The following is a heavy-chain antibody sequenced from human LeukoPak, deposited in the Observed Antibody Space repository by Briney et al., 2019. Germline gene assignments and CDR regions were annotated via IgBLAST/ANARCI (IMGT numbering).Heavy chain of an antibody. CDR3: AREHYGSGSYSEEDAFDI. CDR2: IYHSGST. CDR1: GGSISSGGYS. J-gene: IGHJ3*02. D-gene: IGHD3-10*01. V-gene: IGHV4-30-2*01. Sequence: SETLSLTCAVSGGSISSGGYSWSWIRQPPGKGLEWIRYIYHSGSTYYNPSLKSRVTISVDRSKNQFSLKLSSVTAADTAVYYCAREHYGSGSYSEEDAFDIWGQGTMVTVSS.